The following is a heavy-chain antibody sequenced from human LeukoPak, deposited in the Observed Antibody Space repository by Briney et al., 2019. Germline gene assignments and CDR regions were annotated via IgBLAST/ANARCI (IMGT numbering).Heavy chain of an antibody. CDR3: ARERLQGVVYYYYGMDV. CDR2: IYYSGST. Sequence: PSETLSLTCTVSGGSVSSGSYYWSWIRQPPGKGLEWIGYIYYSGSTNYNPSLKSRVTISVDTSKNQFSLKLSSVTAADTAVYYCARERLQGVVYYYYGMDVWGQGTTVTVSS. CDR1: GGSVSSGSYY. J-gene: IGHJ6*02. V-gene: IGHV4-61*01. D-gene: IGHD4-11*01.